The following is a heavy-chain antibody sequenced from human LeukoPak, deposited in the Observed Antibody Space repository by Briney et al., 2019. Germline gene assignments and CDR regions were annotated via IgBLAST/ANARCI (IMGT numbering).Heavy chain of an antibody. J-gene: IGHJ4*02. V-gene: IGHV1-2*02. Sequence: ASLKVSCKASGYTFTGYYMRWVRQAPGQWLEWMGWINPNSGGTNYAQKFQGRVTMTRDTSISTAYMELSRLRSDDTAVYYCARGWYDSSGYSLDYWGQGTLVTVSS. CDR2: INPNSGGT. D-gene: IGHD3-22*01. CDR1: GYTFTGYY. CDR3: ARGWYDSSGYSLDY.